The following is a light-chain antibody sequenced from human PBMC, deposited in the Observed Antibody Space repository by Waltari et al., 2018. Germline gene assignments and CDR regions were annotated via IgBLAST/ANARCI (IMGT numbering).Light chain of an antibody. Sequence: QTVLTQEPSLSVSPGGTVTLPCALSSGSISSTSYATWSQQTPGLPPRTLVYKGNGRASGVPDRFSGSILGNKAALTITGAQADDESDYYCSMYMGSGSWVFGGGTKLTVL. J-gene: IGLJ3*02. CDR1: SGSISSTSY. CDR3: SMYMGSGSWV. V-gene: IGLV8-61*01. CDR2: KGN.